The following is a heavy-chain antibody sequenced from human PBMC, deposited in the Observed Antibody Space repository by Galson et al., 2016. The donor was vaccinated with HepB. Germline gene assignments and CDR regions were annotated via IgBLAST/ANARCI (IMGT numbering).Heavy chain of an antibody. Sequence: EILSLTCNVSGGSISSSVDYWGWIRQPPGKGLEWIGTVYYTGSTYYNPSLKSRLTISVDTSKNQFSLRLNSVTAADTAMYYCARLGGNALRYFDLWGRGTLVTVSS. CDR2: VYYTGST. CDR3: ARLGGNALRYFDL. J-gene: IGHJ2*01. CDR1: GGSISSSVDY. D-gene: IGHD4-23*01. V-gene: IGHV4-39*01.